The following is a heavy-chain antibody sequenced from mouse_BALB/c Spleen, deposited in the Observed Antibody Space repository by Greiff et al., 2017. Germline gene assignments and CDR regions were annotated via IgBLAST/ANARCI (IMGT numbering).Heavy chain of an antibody. CDR1: GFAFSSYD. CDR3: ARQIYYGYDGDYYAMDY. CDR2: ISSGGGST. V-gene: IGHV5-12-1*01. D-gene: IGHD2-2*01. J-gene: IGHJ4*01. Sequence: EVQGVESGGGLVKPGGSLKLSCAASGFAFSSYDMSWVRQTPEKRLEWVAYISSGGGSTYYPDTVKGRFTISRDNAKNTLYLQMSSLKSEDTAMYYCARQIYYGYDGDYYAMDYWGQGTSVTVSS.